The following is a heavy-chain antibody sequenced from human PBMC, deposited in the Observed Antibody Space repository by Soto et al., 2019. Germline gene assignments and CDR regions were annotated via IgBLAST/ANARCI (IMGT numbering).Heavy chain of an antibody. CDR2: IYYSGST. CDR3: ARVIKPIWPSIVVVTTNPTDYYYGMDV. CDR1: GGSISSGGYY. V-gene: IGHV4-31*03. J-gene: IGHJ6*02. Sequence: QVQLQESGPGLVKPSQTLSLTCTVSGGSISSGGYYWSWIRQHPGKGLEWIGYIYYSGSTYYNPSLKSRVTISVDTSKNQFSLKLSSVTAADTAVYYCARVIKPIWPSIVVVTTNPTDYYYGMDVWGQGTTVTVSS. D-gene: IGHD2-21*02.